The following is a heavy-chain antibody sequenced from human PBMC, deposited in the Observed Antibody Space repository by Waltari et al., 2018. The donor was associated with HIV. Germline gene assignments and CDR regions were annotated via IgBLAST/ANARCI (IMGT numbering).Heavy chain of an antibody. CDR3: ARLEALLPGVVIVRDV. V-gene: IGHV4-34*02. D-gene: IGHD3-3*01. J-gene: IGHJ4*02. Sequence: VQLEQWGTGLLKPSETLSLTCAVYGGSLSGFLWSWVRQPPGKGLAWIGDIVHDGTTNYNPALKSRATVSITGSKNQFSLKLNSMTAADTGVYYCARLEALLPGVVIVRDVWGQGTLVTVSS. CDR2: IVHDGTT. CDR1: GGSLSGFL.